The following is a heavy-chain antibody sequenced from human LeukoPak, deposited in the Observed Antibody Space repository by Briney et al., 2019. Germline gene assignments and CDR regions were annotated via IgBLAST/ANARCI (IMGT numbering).Heavy chain of an antibody. CDR3: ARVWLHGAFDI. D-gene: IGHD3-16*01. CDR2: ISYDGSNK. CDR1: GFTFSSYA. V-gene: IGHV3-30-3*01. Sequence: GRSLRLSCAASGFTFSSYAMHWVRQAPGKGLEWVAVISYDGSNKYYADSVKGRFTISRDNSKNTLYLQMNSLRAEDTAVYYCARVWLHGAFDIWGQGTMVAVSS. J-gene: IGHJ3*02.